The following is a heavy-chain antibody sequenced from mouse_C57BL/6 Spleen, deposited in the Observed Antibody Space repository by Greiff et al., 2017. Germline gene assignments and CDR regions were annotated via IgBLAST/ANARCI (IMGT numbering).Heavy chain of an antibody. CDR3: ASPYGNYNV. CDR1: GYAFSSSW. J-gene: IGHJ1*03. D-gene: IGHD2-1*01. CDR2: IYPGDGDT. V-gene: IGHV1-82*01. Sequence: QVQLQQSGPELVKPGASVKISCKASGYAFSSSWMNWVKQRPGKGLEWIGRIYPGDGDTNYNGKFKGKATLTADKSSSTAYMQLSSLTSEDSAVYFCASPYGNYNVWGTGTTVTVSS.